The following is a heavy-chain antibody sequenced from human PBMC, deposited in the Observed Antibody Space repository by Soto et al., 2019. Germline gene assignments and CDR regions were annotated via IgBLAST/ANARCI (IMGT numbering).Heavy chain of an antibody. CDR3: ARVTGYSSIPYIDFDY. Sequence: ASVKVSCKASGYTFTIYGISWVRQAPGQGLEWMGWISAYNGNTNYAQKLQGRVTMTTDTSTSTAYMELRSLRSDDTAVYYCARVTGYSSIPYIDFDYWGQGTLVTVSS. J-gene: IGHJ4*02. D-gene: IGHD6-13*01. V-gene: IGHV1-18*01. CDR2: ISAYNGNT. CDR1: GYTFTIYG.